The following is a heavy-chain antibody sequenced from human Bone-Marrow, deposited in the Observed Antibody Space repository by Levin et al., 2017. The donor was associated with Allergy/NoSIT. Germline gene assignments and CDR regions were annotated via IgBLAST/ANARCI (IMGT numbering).Heavy chain of an antibody. Sequence: ASVKVSCAASGFTFRSHSMNWVRQAPGKGLEWVSYISTSSGTIYYAESVKGRFTISRDNARNSLYLQMDSLRAEDTAVYYCARGIIGDVRVAHKEAFDIWGQGTMVSVSS. CDR2: ISTSSGTI. J-gene: IGHJ3*02. V-gene: IGHV3-48*04. CDR1: GFTFRSHS. D-gene: IGHD2-8*02. CDR3: ARGIIGDVRVAHKEAFDI.